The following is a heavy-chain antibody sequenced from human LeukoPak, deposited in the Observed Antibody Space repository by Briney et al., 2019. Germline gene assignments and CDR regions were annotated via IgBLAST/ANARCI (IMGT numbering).Heavy chain of an antibody. CDR1: GYSFTSYW. Sequence: GESLKISCQGSGYSFTSYWISWVRQMPGKGLEWMGRIDPSDSYTNYSPSFQGHVTISADKSISTAYLQWSSLKASDTAMYYCARHPVATTYYYYYYGMDVWGKGTTVTVSS. V-gene: IGHV5-10-1*01. J-gene: IGHJ6*04. D-gene: IGHD5-12*01. CDR2: IDPSDSYT. CDR3: ARHPVATTYYYYYYGMDV.